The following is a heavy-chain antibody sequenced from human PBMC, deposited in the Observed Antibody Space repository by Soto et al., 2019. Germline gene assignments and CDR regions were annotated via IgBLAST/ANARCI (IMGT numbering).Heavy chain of an antibody. J-gene: IGHJ4*02. CDR1: GGSISSSSYY. V-gene: IGHV4-39*01. CDR3: ARYYDTFDS. Sequence: PSETLSLTCTVSGGSISSSSYYWGWIRQSPGKGLEWIGSINYSGSTYHNPSLKSRVTISVDTSKNQFSLKVRSVTAADTAVYYCARYYDTFDSWGQGTLVTVSS. CDR2: INYSGST. D-gene: IGHD3-22*01.